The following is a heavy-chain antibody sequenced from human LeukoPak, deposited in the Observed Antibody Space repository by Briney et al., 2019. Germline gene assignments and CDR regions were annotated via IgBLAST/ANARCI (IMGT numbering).Heavy chain of an antibody. Sequence: PGGPLRLSCAPSGFTFSSYGMHWVRQAPGKGLEWVAVISYDGSNKYYADSVKGRFTISRDNSKNTLYLQMNSLRAEDTAVYYCAKARYPYYGSGKSHSDYWGQGTLVTVSS. J-gene: IGHJ4*02. CDR3: AKARYPYYGSGKSHSDY. V-gene: IGHV3-30*18. CDR2: ISYDGSNK. D-gene: IGHD3-10*01. CDR1: GFTFSSYG.